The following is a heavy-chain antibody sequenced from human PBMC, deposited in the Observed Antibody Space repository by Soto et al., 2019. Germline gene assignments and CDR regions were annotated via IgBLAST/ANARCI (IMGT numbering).Heavy chain of an antibody. CDR1: GGSISSYY. D-gene: IGHD2-21*02. Sequence: SETLSLTCTVSGGSISSYYWSWIRQPPGKGLEWIGYIYYSGSTNYNPSLKSRVTISVDTSKNQFSLKLSSVTAADTAVYYRARYENGGNSAVDYWGQGTLVTVSS. V-gene: IGHV4-59*01. CDR2: IYYSGST. CDR3: ARYENGGNSAVDY. J-gene: IGHJ4*02.